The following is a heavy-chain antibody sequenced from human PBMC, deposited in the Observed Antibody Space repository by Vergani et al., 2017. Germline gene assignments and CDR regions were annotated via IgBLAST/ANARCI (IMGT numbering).Heavy chain of an antibody. V-gene: IGHV1-69*12. CDR3: ARDQGVYSSSPVRRYYYYMDV. CDR1: GGTFSSYA. J-gene: IGHJ6*03. CDR2: IIPICGTA. Sequence: QVQLVQSGAEVKKPGSSVKVSCKASGGTFSSYAISWVRQAPGQGLEWMGGIIPICGTANYAQKFQGRVTITADESTSTAYMGLSSLRSEDTAVYYCARDQGVYSSSPVRRYYYYMDVWGKGTTVTVAS. D-gene: IGHD6-6*01.